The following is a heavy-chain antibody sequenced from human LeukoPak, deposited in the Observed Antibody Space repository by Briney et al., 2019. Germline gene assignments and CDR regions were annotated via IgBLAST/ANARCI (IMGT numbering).Heavy chain of an antibody. J-gene: IGHJ3*01. CDR3: ASYSSGWYDDAFDV. V-gene: IGHV1-18*01. Sequence: ASVKVSCKASGYTFTSYGISWVRQAPGQGLEWMGWISAYNGNTNYAQKLQGRVTMTTDTSTSTAYMELRSLRSDDTAVYYCASYSSGWYDDAFDVWGQGTMVTVSS. CDR2: ISAYNGNT. D-gene: IGHD6-19*01. CDR1: GYTFTSYG.